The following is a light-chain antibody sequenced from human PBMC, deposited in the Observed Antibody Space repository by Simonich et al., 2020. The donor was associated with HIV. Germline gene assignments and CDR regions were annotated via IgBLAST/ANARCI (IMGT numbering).Light chain of an antibody. CDR2: WAS. J-gene: IGKJ1*01. V-gene: IGKV4-1*01. Sequence: DIVMTQSPDSLAVSLGERATINCKSSQSVLSNSYNKNYLAWYQQKPRQPPKLPIYWASTRESWVPDRFSGRGSGTDFTHTISSLQAEDVAVYYCQQYYTTPRTFGQGTKVEIK. CDR3: QQYYTTPRT. CDR1: QSVLSNSYNKNY.